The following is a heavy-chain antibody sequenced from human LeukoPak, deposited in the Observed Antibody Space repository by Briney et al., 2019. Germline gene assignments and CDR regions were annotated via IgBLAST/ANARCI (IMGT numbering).Heavy chain of an antibody. CDR3: AKLVYDAVDY. V-gene: IGHV3-30*02. D-gene: IGHD2-8*01. Sequence: GGSLRLSCAASGFTFSSYGMHWVRQAPGKGLEWVALIRYDGNDKFYADSVKGRFAISRDNSKNTLYLQMNSLRPEDTAVYYCAKLVYDAVDYWGQGTLVTVSS. J-gene: IGHJ4*02. CDR1: GFTFSSYG. CDR2: IRYDGNDK.